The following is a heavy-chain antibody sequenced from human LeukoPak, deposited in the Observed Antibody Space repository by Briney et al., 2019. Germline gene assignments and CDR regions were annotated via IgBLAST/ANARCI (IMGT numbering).Heavy chain of an antibody. CDR1: GFTFTNYW. D-gene: IGHD2-2*01. CDR3: ARDPSGVVVMLDV. V-gene: IGHV3-7*01. J-gene: IGHJ6*04. Sequence: PGGSLRLSCAASGFTFTNYWMSWVRQAPGKGLELVANIKQDRSEKYYVDSVKGRFTISRDNAKNSLYLQMNSLRAEDTAVYYCARDPSGVVVMLDVWGKGTTVTVSS. CDR2: IKQDRSEK.